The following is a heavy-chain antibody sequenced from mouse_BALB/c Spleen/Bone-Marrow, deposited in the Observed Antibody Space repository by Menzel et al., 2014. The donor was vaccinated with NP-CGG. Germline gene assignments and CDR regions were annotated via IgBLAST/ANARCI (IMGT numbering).Heavy chain of an antibody. D-gene: IGHD4-1*01. CDR2: ISSGSTAI. Sequence: EVHVVESGGGLVQPGGSRKLSCAASGFTFSSFGMHWVRQAPEKGLEWVAYISSGSTAICYADTVKGRFTISRDNPKNTLFLQMTSLRSEDTAMYYCARGGNWDDFDVWGAGTTVTVSS. J-gene: IGHJ1*01. V-gene: IGHV5-17*02. CDR1: GFTFSSFG. CDR3: ARGGNWDDFDV.